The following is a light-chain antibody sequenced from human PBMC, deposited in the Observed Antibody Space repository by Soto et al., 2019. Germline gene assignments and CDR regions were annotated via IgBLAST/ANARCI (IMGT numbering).Light chain of an antibody. CDR3: QQLNSYID. CDR1: QSIFNY. V-gene: IGKV1-9*01. Sequence: DIQMTQSPSSLSASVGDRVTITCRASQSIFNYVNWYQQKPGKAPKLLIYAASTLQSGVPSRFSGSGSGTEFTLTISSLQPEDFATYYCQQLNSYIDFGQGTRLEI. CDR2: AAS. J-gene: IGKJ5*01.